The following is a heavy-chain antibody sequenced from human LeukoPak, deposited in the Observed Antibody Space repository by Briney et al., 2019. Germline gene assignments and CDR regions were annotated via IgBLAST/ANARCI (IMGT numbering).Heavy chain of an antibody. CDR1: AFTLGDHA. J-gene: IGHJ6*01. CDR3: GRGPIQLWVRNGMYA. D-gene: IGHD5-18*01. V-gene: IGHV3-49*04. CDR2: IRRRAYGGTT. Sequence: PGGSLRLSCSSYAFTLGDHAISSVRQAPGKGLELGGFIRRRAYGGTTEYAASVKSRFNISRDDSKGIPYMQMNRLKIEHTAVYYCGRGPIQLWVRNGMYACGQRTTVIVSS.